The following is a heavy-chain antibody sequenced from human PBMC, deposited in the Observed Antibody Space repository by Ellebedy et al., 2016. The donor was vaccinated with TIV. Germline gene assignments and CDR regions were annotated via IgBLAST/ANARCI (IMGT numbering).Heavy chain of an antibody. CDR1: GFTLSTYW. Sequence: GESLKISCAASGFTLSTYWMHWVRQAPGKGLVWVSRIKTDGSRTDYADSVKGRFTISRDNAKNTLYLQMNSLRVEDTAVYYGVVTGWRGGTIVPFTYWGQGSLVTVSS. CDR2: IKTDGSRT. V-gene: IGHV3-74*01. D-gene: IGHD2-21*02. CDR3: VVTGWRGGTIVPFTY. J-gene: IGHJ4*02.